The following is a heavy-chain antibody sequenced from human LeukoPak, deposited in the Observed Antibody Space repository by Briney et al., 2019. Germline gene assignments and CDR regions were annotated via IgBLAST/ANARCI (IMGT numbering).Heavy chain of an antibody. D-gene: IGHD6-13*01. CDR1: GFTFSNYG. CDR2: ISYDGSNK. V-gene: IGHV3-30*18. J-gene: IGHJ4*02. Sequence: PGGSLILSCAASGFTFSNYGMHWVRQAPGKGLEWVALISYDGSNKYFADSVKGRFTISRDNSKNTLYLQMHSLRAEDTAVYYCAKDNVAAAGRYFDYWGQGTLVTVSS. CDR3: AKDNVAAAGRYFDY.